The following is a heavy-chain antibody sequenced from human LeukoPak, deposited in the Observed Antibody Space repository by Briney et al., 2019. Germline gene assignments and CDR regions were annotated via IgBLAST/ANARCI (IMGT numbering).Heavy chain of an antibody. V-gene: IGHV3-30*03. CDR1: GFTFSSYV. D-gene: IGHD6-6*01. J-gene: IGHJ4*02. CDR3: ARDFTYFRSSILDY. CDR2: MSYDASNR. Sequence: PGGSLRLSCAASGFTFSSYVMHWVRQAPGKGLEWLGVMSYDASNREYADSVKDRFIISRDNSRNTLHLQMNSLRPEDMAMYYCARDFTYFRSSILDYWGRGTLVIVSS.